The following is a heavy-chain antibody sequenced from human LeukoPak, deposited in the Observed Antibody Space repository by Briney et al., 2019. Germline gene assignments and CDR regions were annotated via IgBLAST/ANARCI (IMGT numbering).Heavy chain of an antibody. J-gene: IGHJ3*02. Sequence: ASVKVSCKASGGTFNNFAICWVRQAPGQGLEWMGGIFPVFGTPTYAQKFQGRVTITADESTRTAHMELSSLRSDDTAVYYCARGPHTSSWYKHAFDIWAQGTMVTVSS. CDR1: GGTFNNFA. V-gene: IGHV1-69*13. CDR2: IFPVFGTP. CDR3: ARGPHTSSWYKHAFDI. D-gene: IGHD6-13*01.